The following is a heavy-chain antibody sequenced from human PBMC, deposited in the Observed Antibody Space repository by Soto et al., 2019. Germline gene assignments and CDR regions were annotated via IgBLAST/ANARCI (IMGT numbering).Heavy chain of an antibody. J-gene: IGHJ6*04. Sequence: SVKVSCKASGGTFSSYAISWVRQAPGQGREWMGGIIPIFGTANYAQNFQGSVTITADESTSTAYMELSSPRSEDTAAYYCARVSSIVVVPAAIMYYYGMDVWGKGTTVTVSS. CDR3: ARVSSIVVVPAAIMYYYGMDV. V-gene: IGHV1-69*13. CDR1: GGTFSSYA. CDR2: IIPIFGTA. D-gene: IGHD2-2*01.